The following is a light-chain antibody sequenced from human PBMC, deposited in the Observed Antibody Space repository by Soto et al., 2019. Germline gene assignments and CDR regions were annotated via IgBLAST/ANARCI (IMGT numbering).Light chain of an antibody. CDR1: QSVSSSY. CDR2: GAS. V-gene: IGKV3-20*01. Sequence: EIVLTQSPGTLSLSPGERATLSCRASQSVSSSYLAWYQQKPGQAPRLLIYGASSRATGIPDRFSGSGSGTNFTLTISRLDPEHFAVHSSHQYDSSPLTFGGGTKVEIK. J-gene: IGKJ4*01. CDR3: HQYDSSPLT.